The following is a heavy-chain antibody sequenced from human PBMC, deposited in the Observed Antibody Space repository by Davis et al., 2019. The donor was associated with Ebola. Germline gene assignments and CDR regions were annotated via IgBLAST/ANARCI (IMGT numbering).Heavy chain of an antibody. D-gene: IGHD6-13*01. CDR3: ARRLSSPYFDY. J-gene: IGHJ4*02. Sequence: MPSETLSLTCTVSGGSISSSNYYWAWIRQPPGKGLEWIGNIYNSGSTHYNPSLQSRVTFSVDTSKNQFSLNLRSMTAADAAVYYCARRLSSPYFDYWGQGILVTVSS. CDR2: IYNSGST. CDR1: GGSISSSNYY. V-gene: IGHV4-39*01.